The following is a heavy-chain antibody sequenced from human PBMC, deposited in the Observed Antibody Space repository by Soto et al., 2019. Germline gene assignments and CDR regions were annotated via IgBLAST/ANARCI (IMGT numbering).Heavy chain of an antibody. Sequence: ASVKVSCKASGYTFTSYDINWVRQATGQGLEWMGWMNPNSDNTGYAQKFQGRVTMTRNTSISTAYMELSSLRSEDTAVYYCARGLDCSGGSCYFHYYYYYMDVWGKGTTVTVSS. CDR1: GYTFTSYD. CDR3: ARGLDCSGGSCYFHYYYYYMDV. J-gene: IGHJ6*03. V-gene: IGHV1-8*01. CDR2: MNPNSDNT. D-gene: IGHD2-15*01.